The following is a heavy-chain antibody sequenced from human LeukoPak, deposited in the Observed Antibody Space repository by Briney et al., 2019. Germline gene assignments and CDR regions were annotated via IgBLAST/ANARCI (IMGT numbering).Heavy chain of an antibody. CDR3: AKDSYDILTGYYSVGSIDY. Sequence: GGSLRLSCAASGFTFSSYGMHWVRQAPGKGLEWVAVISYDGSSKYYADSVKGRFTISRDNSKNTLYLQMNSLRAEDTAVYYCAKDSYDILTGYYSVGSIDYWGQGTLVTVSS. CDR2: ISYDGSSK. V-gene: IGHV3-30*18. CDR1: GFTFSSYG. D-gene: IGHD3-9*01. J-gene: IGHJ4*02.